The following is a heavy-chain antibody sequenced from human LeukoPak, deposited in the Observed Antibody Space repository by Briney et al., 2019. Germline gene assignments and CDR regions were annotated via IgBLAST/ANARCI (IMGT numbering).Heavy chain of an antibody. Sequence: ASVKVSCKASGYTFTRYDINWVRQAAGQGLEWMGWVHPDTGYADYAQKFQGRVTMTSDTSISTAYMELSSLRSDDTAVYFCARGPRNDPWGQGTLVTVSS. V-gene: IGHV1-8*01. CDR2: VHPDTGYA. J-gene: IGHJ5*02. CDR3: ARGPRNDP. D-gene: IGHD1-14*01. CDR1: GYTFTRYD.